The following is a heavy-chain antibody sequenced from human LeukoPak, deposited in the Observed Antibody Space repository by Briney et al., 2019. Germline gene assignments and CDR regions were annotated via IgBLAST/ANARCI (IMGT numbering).Heavy chain of an antibody. CDR1: GFTFSSYA. V-gene: IGHV3-30-3*01. Sequence: PGGSLRLSCAASGFTFSSYAMHWVRQAPGKGLEWVAVISYDGSNKYYADSVKGRFTISRDNSKNTLYLQMNSLRAGDTAVYYCARDSRGGATPFNWFDPWGQGTLVTVSS. CDR2: ISYDGSNK. CDR3: ARDSRGGATPFNWFDP. J-gene: IGHJ5*02. D-gene: IGHD1-26*01.